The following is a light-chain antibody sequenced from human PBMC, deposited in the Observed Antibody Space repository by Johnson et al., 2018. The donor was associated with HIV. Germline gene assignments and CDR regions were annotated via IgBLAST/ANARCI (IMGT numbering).Light chain of an antibody. J-gene: IGLJ1*01. CDR1: SSNIGNNY. V-gene: IGLV1-51*01. CDR2: DNN. CDR3: GTWDSSLSAYYV. Sequence: QSVLTQPPSVSAAPGQKVTISCSGSSSNIGNNYVSWYQQLPGTAPKLLIYDNNKRPSGIPDRFSGSKSGTSATLGITGLQTGDEADYYCGTWDSSLSAYYVLVTWTKVTVL.